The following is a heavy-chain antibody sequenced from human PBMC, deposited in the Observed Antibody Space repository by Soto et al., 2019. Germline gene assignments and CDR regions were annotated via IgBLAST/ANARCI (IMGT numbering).Heavy chain of an antibody. CDR2: IYPDDSDT. CDR1: GYSFTSYW. Sequence: GESLKISCKGSGYSFTSYWIGWVRQMPGKCLVWMGIIYPDDSDTRYSPSFQGQVTISVDKSISTAYLQWSSLKASDTAMYYCARQAYCTNAVCYSHYYYYMDVWGKGTTVTVSS. CDR3: ARQAYCTNAVCYSHYYYYMDV. D-gene: IGHD2-8*01. J-gene: IGHJ6*03. V-gene: IGHV5-51*01.